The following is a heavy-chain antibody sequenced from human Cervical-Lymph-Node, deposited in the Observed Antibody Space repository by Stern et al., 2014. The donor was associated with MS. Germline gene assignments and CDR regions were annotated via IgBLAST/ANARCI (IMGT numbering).Heavy chain of an antibody. Sequence: VQLVESGAEVKKPGSSVKVSCKASGGTFSSYAISWVRQAPGQGLEWMGGVIPIFGTANYAQKFQGRVTITVDESTSTAYMELSSLRSEDTAVYYCARVSGYSSGWHYYYYGMDVWGQGTTVTVSS. CDR1: GGTFSSYA. J-gene: IGHJ6*02. D-gene: IGHD6-19*01. CDR2: VIPIFGTA. V-gene: IGHV1-69*01. CDR3: ARVSGYSSGWHYYYYGMDV.